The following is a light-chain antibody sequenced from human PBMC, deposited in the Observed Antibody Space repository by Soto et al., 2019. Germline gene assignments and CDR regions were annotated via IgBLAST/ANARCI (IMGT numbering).Light chain of an antibody. CDR2: DVS. Sequence: QSALTQPRSVSGSPGQSVTISCTGTSSDVGGYNYVSWYQQHPGKALKLMIYDVSKQPSGVPDRFSGSKSGNTASLTISGLQAEDEADYYCCSYAGSYTHVFGTGTKLTVL. J-gene: IGLJ1*01. CDR1: SSDVGGYNY. CDR3: CSYAGSYTHV. V-gene: IGLV2-11*01.